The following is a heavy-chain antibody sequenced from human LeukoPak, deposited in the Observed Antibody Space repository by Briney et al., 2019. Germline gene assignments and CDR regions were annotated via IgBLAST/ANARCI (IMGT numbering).Heavy chain of an antibody. Sequence: PGGSLRLSCVASGFTFSNYGIHWVRQAPGKGLEWVSFIRFDGSDKFYAGSVKGRFAISRDNSRNTVYLQMNSLRAEDMAVYYCARDFGDGYNYFDYWGQGTLVTVSS. V-gene: IGHV3-30*02. CDR3: ARDFGDGYNYFDY. J-gene: IGHJ4*02. D-gene: IGHD5-24*01. CDR2: IRFDGSDK. CDR1: GFTFSNYG.